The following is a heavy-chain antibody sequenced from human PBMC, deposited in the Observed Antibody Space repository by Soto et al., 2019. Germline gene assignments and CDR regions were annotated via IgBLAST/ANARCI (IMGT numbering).Heavy chain of an antibody. D-gene: IGHD6-13*01. V-gene: IGHV5-51*01. CDR3: ARATPQQLVPSAFDI. J-gene: IGHJ3*02. CDR2: IYPGDSDT. Sequence: GESLKISCKGSGYSFTSYWIGWVRQMPGKGLEWMGIIYPGDSDTRYSPSFQGQVTISADKSISTAYLQWSSLKASDTAMYYCARATPQQLVPSAFDIWGQGTMVTVSS. CDR1: GYSFTSYW.